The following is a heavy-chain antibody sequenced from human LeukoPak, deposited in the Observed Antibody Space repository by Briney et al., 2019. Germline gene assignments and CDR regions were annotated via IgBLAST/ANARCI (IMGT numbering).Heavy chain of an antibody. V-gene: IGHV3-66*01. J-gene: IGHJ4*02. CDR3: ASLYYGGNNFDY. CDR2: IYSGGST. CDR1: KFTVSSKY. D-gene: IGHD4-23*01. Sequence: GGSRRLSCAASKFTVSSKYMSWVRQAPGKGLEWVSVIYSGGSTHYADSVKGRFTISRDNSKNTLYLQMNSLRAEDTAVYYCASLYYGGNNFDYWGQGTLVTVSS.